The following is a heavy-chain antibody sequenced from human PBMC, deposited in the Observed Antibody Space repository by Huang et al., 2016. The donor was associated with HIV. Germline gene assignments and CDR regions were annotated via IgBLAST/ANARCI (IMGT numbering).Heavy chain of an antibody. J-gene: IGHJ4*02. CDR1: GGSIRSDNYY. CDR2: IYYSGST. Sequence: QLQLQESGPGLVKPSETLSLTCTVSGGSIRSDNYYWGWIPQPPGKGLEWIGVIYYSGSTSYNPSLKRRVTITVDTSKNHFSLRMRSVTAADTAVYYCARLPGSITMIRGVITDPYWGQGTLVTVSS. CDR3: ARLPGSITMIRGVITDPY. D-gene: IGHD3-10*01. V-gene: IGHV4-39*02.